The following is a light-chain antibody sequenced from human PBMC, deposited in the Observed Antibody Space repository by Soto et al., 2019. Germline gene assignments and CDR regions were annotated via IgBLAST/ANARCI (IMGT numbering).Light chain of an antibody. CDR1: QSVTSSC. CDR3: QQCGGSPHFS. J-gene: IGKJ3*01. CDR2: TTS. Sequence: EIVLTQSPGTLSLSPGERATLSCKASQSVTSSCLAWYQRKTGQAPRLLIHTTSTRATDIPYRFSGSGSGTDFTLTISRLEPEDFAVYYCQQCGGSPHFSFGPGTRGDI. V-gene: IGKV3-20*01.